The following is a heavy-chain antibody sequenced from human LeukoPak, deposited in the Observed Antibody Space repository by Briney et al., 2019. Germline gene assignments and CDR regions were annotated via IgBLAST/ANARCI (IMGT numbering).Heavy chain of an antibody. CDR1: GGSISSSSYY. CDR3: ARDRQQLVLDY. CDR2: IYYSGST. D-gene: IGHD6-13*01. Sequence: SETLSLTCTVSGGSISSSSYYWGWIRQPPGKGLEWIGSIYYSGSTYYNPSLKSRVTISVDTSKNQFSLKLSSVTAADTAAYYCARDRQQLVLDYWGQGTLVTVSS. V-gene: IGHV4-39*07. J-gene: IGHJ4*02.